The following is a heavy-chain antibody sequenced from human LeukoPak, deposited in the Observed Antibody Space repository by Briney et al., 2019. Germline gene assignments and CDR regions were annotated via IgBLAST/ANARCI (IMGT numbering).Heavy chain of an antibody. J-gene: IGHJ4*02. CDR1: GFTFSKYS. Sequence: PGGSLRLSCAASGFTFSKYSMNWVRQAPGKGLEWVSSISSSSRQIDYADSLKGRFTISRDNAKHSLYLQMHSLRADDTAVYYCARDSTNFDFWGQGTLVTVSS. CDR2: ISSSSRQI. V-gene: IGHV3-21*01. D-gene: IGHD2-2*01. CDR3: ARDSTNFDF.